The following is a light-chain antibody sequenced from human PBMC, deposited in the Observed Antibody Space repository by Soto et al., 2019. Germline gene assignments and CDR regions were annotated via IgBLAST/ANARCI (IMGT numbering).Light chain of an antibody. CDR1: QSVNSN. V-gene: IGKV3-15*01. J-gene: IGKJ5*01. CDR3: QQYNNWPRIT. Sequence: DIVMTQSPATLSVSPGERVTLSCRASQSVNSNLAWYQQKPGQAPRLLIYGASTRATDIPARFSGSGSGTEFALTISSLQSEDFALYYCQQYNNWPRITFGQGTRLEI. CDR2: GAS.